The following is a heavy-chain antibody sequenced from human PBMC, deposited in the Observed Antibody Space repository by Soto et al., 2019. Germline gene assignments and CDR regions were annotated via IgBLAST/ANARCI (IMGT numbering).Heavy chain of an antibody. Sequence: EVQLLESGGGLVQPGGSLRLSCAASGFTFSSYAMSWVRQAQGKGLEWVSSVSGSGGSTYYADSVKGRFTISRENSKNKLYLQMNSLRAEDMAVYFCAKLPQYHTLTGYLNYFDYWGPGILVTVSS. CDR3: AKLPQYHTLTGYLNYFDY. V-gene: IGHV3-23*01. CDR1: GFTFSSYA. CDR2: VSGSGGST. D-gene: IGHD3-9*01. J-gene: IGHJ4*02.